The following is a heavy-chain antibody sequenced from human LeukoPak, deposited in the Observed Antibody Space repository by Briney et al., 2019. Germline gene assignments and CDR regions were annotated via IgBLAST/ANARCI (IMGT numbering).Heavy chain of an antibody. CDR1: GFSFDDYA. D-gene: IGHD3-10*01. J-gene: IGHJ3*02. CDR3: AKDSVLNTFDI. Sequence: GGSLRLSCAASGFSFDDYAMHWVRQAPGKGLEWVSGISWNSGTIGYADSVKGRFTTSRDNAKNSLYLQMNSLRTEDTALYYCAKDSVLNTFDIWGQGTMVTVSS. CDR2: ISWNSGTI. V-gene: IGHV3-9*01.